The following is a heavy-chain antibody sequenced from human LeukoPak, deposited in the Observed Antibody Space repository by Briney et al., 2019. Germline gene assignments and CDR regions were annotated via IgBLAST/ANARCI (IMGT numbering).Heavy chain of an antibody. J-gene: IGHJ3*02. D-gene: IGHD2-2*01. CDR2: IYHSGST. CDR3: AICSSTRTHAFDI. CDR1: GYSISSGYY. V-gene: IGHV4-38-2*01. Sequence: SETLSLTCAVSGYSISSGYYWGWIRQPPGKGLEWIGSIYHSGSTYYNPSLKSRVTISVDTSKNQFSLKLSSVTAADAAVYYCAICSSTRTHAFDIWGQGTMVTVSS.